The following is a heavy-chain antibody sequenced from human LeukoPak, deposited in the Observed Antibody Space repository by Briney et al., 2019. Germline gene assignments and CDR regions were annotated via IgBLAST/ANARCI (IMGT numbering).Heavy chain of an antibody. V-gene: IGHV4-59*01. CDR3: ARSSPTDYYYYMDV. Sequence: NPSETLSLTCTVSGGSISSYYWSWIRQPPGKGLEWIGYIYYSGSTNYNPSLKSRVTISVDTSKNQFSLKLSSVTAADTAVYYCARSSPTDYYYYMDVWGKGTTVTISS. J-gene: IGHJ6*03. CDR2: IYYSGST. CDR1: GGSISSYY.